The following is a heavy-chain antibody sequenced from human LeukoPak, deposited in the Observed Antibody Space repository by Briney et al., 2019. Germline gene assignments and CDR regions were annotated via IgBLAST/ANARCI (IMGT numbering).Heavy chain of an antibody. V-gene: IGHV4-39*07. Sequence: SETLSLTCTVSGGSISSSSYYWGWIRQPPGKGLEWIGSIYYSGSTYYNPSLKSRVTISVDKSKNQFSLKLSSVTAADTAVYYCARAYCSSTSCYLGFDYWGQGTLVTVSS. CDR1: GGSISSSSYY. CDR3: ARAYCSSTSCYLGFDY. CDR2: IYYSGST. D-gene: IGHD2-2*01. J-gene: IGHJ4*02.